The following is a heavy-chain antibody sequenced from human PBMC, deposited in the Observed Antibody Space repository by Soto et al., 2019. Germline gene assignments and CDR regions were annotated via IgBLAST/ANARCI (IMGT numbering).Heavy chain of an antibody. CDR1: GGSINTGGYF. J-gene: IGHJ4*02. V-gene: IGHV4-31*03. Sequence: SETLSLTCTVSGGSINTGGYFWTWIRQHPGKGLEWIGYIASSGSTYYNPSLKGRLTIAADTSENQFSLRLTSVTAADTAVYYCERDYHYYYDNSGYSGYFDYWGQGTLVTVSS. CDR3: ERDYHYYYDNSGYSGYFDY. D-gene: IGHD3-22*01. CDR2: IASSGST.